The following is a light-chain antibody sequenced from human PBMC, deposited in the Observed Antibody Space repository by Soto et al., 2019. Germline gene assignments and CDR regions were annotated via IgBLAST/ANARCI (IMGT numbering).Light chain of an antibody. V-gene: IGLV1-44*01. J-gene: IGLJ2*01. CDR2: INN. Sequence: QSVLTQPPSASGTPGQRVTISCSGSSSNIGSNTVNWYQQLPGTAPKLLIYINNQRPSGGPDRFSGCKSGTSASLAISGLQSEDEADYYCAAWDDSLNGVVFGGGTKVTVL. CDR1: SSNIGSNT. CDR3: AAWDDSLNGVV.